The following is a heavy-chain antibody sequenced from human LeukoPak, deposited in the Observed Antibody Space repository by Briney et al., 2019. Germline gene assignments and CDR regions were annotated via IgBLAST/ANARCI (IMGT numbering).Heavy chain of an antibody. CDR2: IYYNGNT. Sequence: SETLSLTCTVSGASISSSYWSWIRQPPGKRLEWIGYIYYNGNTNSNPSLKSRVPISADTSKNRFSLKLSSVTAADTAIYYCVRGNYDNRGYSNAFDIWGQGTMVTVSS. V-gene: IGHV4-59*01. CDR3: VRGNYDNRGYSNAFDI. J-gene: IGHJ3*02. D-gene: IGHD3-22*01. CDR1: GASISSSY.